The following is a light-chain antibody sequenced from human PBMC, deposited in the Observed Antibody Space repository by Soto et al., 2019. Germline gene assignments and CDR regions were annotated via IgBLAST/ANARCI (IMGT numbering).Light chain of an antibody. CDR1: SGSVSASYF. CDR3: LLFISSATGA. V-gene: IGLV8-61*01. Sequence: QTVVTQEPSISVSPGGTVTITCSLSSGSVSASYFPRWYQKTPGQPPLTLTYNTGTRSSGVPVRFSGSSLGDQAALTITGAQAADEAEYFCLLFISSATGAFGGATKLTVL. J-gene: IGLJ2*01. CDR2: NTG.